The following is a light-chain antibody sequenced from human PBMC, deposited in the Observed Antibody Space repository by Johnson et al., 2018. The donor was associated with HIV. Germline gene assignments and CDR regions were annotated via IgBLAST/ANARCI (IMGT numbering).Light chain of an antibody. CDR3: GTWDSSLSAYV. Sequence: QSVLTQPPSVSAAPGQKVTISCSGSSSNIGNNYVSWYQQLPGTAPKLLIYDNNKRPSGIPDRFSGSKSGTSASLGITGLPTGAEADYYCGTWDSSLSAYVFGTGTKVTGL. CDR2: DNN. CDR1: SSNIGNNY. J-gene: IGLJ1*01. V-gene: IGLV1-51*01.